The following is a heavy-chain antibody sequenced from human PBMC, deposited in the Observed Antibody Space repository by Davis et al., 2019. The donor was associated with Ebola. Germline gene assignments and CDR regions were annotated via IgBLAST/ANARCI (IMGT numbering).Heavy chain of an antibody. Sequence: ASVKVSCKASGYTFTGYYMHWVRQAPGQGLEWMGRINPNSGGTNYAQKFQGRVTMTRDTSISTAYMELSRLRSDDTAVYYCARDLYPTVVTPNNWFDPWGQGTLVTVSS. J-gene: IGHJ5*02. CDR2: INPNSGGT. D-gene: IGHD4-23*01. V-gene: IGHV1-2*06. CDR1: GYTFTGYY. CDR3: ARDLYPTVVTPNNWFDP.